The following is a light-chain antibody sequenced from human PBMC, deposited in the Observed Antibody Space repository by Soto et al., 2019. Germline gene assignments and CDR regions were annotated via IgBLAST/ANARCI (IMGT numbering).Light chain of an antibody. CDR2: EGS. CDR3: CSYAGSTIWV. J-gene: IGLJ3*02. Sequence: QSALTQPASVSGSPGQSITISCTGTSSDVGGQKLVSWYQQHPGKAPKVLLYEGSERPSGVSDRFSGSKSSNTASLTISGXXAXXXADYYCCSYAGSTIWVFGGGTKLTVL. V-gene: IGLV2-23*01. CDR1: SSDVGGQKL.